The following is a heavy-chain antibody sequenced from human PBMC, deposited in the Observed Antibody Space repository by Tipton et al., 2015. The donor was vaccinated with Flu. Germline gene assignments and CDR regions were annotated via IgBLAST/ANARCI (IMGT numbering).Heavy chain of an antibody. Sequence: TLSLTCTVSGGSITSYYWSWIRQPPGKGLEWIGYIYYSGSTNYNPSLKSRVTISVDTSKNQFSLKLSSVTAADTTVYYCARRKTVTTRLTYFDYSGQGTLVTVSS. CDR2: IYYSGST. V-gene: IGHV4-59*08. CDR1: GGSITSYY. J-gene: IGHJ4*02. CDR3: ARRKTVTTRLTYFDY. D-gene: IGHD4-17*01.